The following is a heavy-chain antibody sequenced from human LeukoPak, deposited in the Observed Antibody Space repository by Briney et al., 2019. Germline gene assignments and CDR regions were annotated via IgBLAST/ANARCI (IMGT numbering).Heavy chain of an antibody. CDR2: INHSGST. J-gene: IGHJ4*02. Sequence: PSETLSLTCVVYGGSFSGYYWSWIRQPPGKGLEWIGEINHSGSTNYGPSLKSRVTISVDTSKNQFSLKLSSVTAADTAVYYCARGDGYCTSTSCYALDYWGQGTLVTVSS. CDR3: ARGDGYCTSTSCYALDY. D-gene: IGHD2-2*03. CDR1: GGSFSGYY. V-gene: IGHV4-34*01.